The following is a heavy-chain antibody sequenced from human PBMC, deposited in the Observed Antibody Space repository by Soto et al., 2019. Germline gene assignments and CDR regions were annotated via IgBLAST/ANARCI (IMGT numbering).Heavy chain of an antibody. CDR2: INAGNGNT. V-gene: IGHV1-3*01. CDR3: ARESFPSSSWSDYGMDV. J-gene: IGHJ6*02. Sequence: ASVKVSCKASGYTFTSYAMHWVRQAPGQRLEWMGWINAGNGNTKYSQKFQGRVTITRDTSASTAYMELSSLRSDDTAVYYCARESFPSSSWSDYGMDVWGQGTTVTVSS. D-gene: IGHD6-13*01. CDR1: GYTFTSYA.